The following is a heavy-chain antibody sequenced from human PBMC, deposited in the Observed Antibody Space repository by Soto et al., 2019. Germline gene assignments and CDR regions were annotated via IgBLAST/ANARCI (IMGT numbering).Heavy chain of an antibody. V-gene: IGHV3-11*06. CDR3: AREGGSSGWNYYYGMDV. Sequence: QVQLVESGGGLVKPGGSLRLSCAASGFAFSDYYMSWIRQAPGKGLEWISYISSSSSYTNYADSVKGRFTISRDNAKNSLYLEMNSLRAEDTAVYYCAREGGSSGWNYYYGMDVWGQGTTVTVSS. D-gene: IGHD6-19*01. J-gene: IGHJ6*02. CDR1: GFAFSDYY. CDR2: ISSSSSYT.